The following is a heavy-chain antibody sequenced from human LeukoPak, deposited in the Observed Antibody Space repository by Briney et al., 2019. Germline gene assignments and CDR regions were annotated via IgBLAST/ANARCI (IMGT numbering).Heavy chain of an antibody. CDR2: ISYDGSNK. CDR3: ARGPAHYSSSLSARVRYGMDV. V-gene: IGHV3-30-3*01. Sequence: QSGGSLRLSCAASGFTFSSYAMHWVRQAPGKGLEWVAVISYDGSNKYYADSVKGRFTISRDNSKNTLYLQMNSLRAEDTAVYYCARGPAHYSSSLSARVRYGMDVWGRGTTVTVSS. CDR1: GFTFSSYA. D-gene: IGHD6-13*01. J-gene: IGHJ6*02.